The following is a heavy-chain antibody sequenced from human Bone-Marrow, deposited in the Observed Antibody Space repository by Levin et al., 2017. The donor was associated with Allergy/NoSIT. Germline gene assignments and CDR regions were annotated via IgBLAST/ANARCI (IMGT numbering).Heavy chain of an antibody. V-gene: IGHV3-30*03. CDR2: ISYDGSNK. Sequence: GGSLRLSCAASGFTFSSYGMHWVRQAPGKGLEWVAVISYDGSNKYYADSVKGRFTISRDNSKNTLYLQMNSLRAEDTAVYYCAIQGSGSYFGGLDYWGQGTLVTVSS. J-gene: IGHJ4*02. CDR3: AIQGSGSYFGGLDY. D-gene: IGHD1-26*01. CDR1: GFTFSSYG.